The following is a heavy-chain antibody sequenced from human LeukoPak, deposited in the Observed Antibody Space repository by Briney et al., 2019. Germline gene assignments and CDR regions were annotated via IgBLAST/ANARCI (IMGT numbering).Heavy chain of an antibody. CDR3: ARASGADEMYNWFDP. D-gene: IGHD2-8*02. CDR1: GVSIGSGGYY. CDR2: IYHSGSS. J-gene: IGHJ5*02. V-gene: IGHV4-30-2*01. Sequence: SETLSLTCAVSGVSIGSGGYYWSWIRQPPGKGLEWIGYIYHSGSSYYNPSLKSRVTLSADRSKNQFSLKLTSVTAADTAVYYCARASGADEMYNWFDPWGQGTLVIVSS.